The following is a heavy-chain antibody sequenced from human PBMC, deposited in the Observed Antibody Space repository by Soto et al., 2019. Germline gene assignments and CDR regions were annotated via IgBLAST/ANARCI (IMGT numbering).Heavy chain of an antibody. D-gene: IGHD3-22*01. CDR1: GYTFTGYY. Sequence: ASVKVSCKASGYTFTGYYMHWVRQAPGQGLEWMEWINPNSGGTNYAQKFQGRVTMTRDTSISTAYMELSRLRSDDTAVYYCARTPRDYYDSSGYLAFDYWGQGTLVTVSS. J-gene: IGHJ4*02. V-gene: IGHV1-2*02. CDR2: INPNSGGT. CDR3: ARTPRDYYDSSGYLAFDY.